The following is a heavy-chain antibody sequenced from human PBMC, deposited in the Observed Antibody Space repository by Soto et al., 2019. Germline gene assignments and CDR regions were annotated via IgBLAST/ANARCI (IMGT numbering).Heavy chain of an antibody. D-gene: IGHD5-12*01. CDR1: GYNFTTYF. Sequence: QVQLVQSGAEVKKPGASVKVACKASGYNFTTYFIHWVRQAPGQGLEWMGMIYPSGDTGYGQKFRDRNIKKIDTYTTTAYMELKNLTSEDTAIYFHVRGYSTTMPCSTNFNHRRQGTKATVSS. CDR2: IYPSGDT. V-gene: IGHV1-46*01. CDR3: VRGYSTTMPCSTNFNH. J-gene: IGHJ1*01.